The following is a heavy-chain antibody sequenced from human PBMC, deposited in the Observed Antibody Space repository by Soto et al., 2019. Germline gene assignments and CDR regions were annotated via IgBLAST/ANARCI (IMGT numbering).Heavy chain of an antibody. CDR1: GFTCSDHY. CDR2: TRNKANSYTT. CDR3: ARSYYDSSGYYYGFDY. J-gene: IGHJ4*02. D-gene: IGHD3-22*01. V-gene: IGHV3-72*01. Sequence: EVQLAESGGGLVQPGGSLRLSCAASGFTCSDHYMGWVRQAPGKGLEWVGRTRNKANSYTTEYAASVKGRFTISRDDSQNSLYLQMNSLKTEDTAVYYCARSYYDSSGYYYGFDYWGQGTLVTVSS.